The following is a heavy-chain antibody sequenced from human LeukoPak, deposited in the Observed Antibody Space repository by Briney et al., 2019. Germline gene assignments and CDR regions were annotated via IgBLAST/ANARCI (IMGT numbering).Heavy chain of an antibody. CDR3: ARGRYCSGGSCSLGYYYYGMDV. V-gene: IGHV1-8*01. Sequence: ASVKVSCKASGYTFTSHDINWVRQAPGRGLEWMGWMNPNSGNTGYAQKFQGRVTMTRNTSISTAYMELSSLRSEDTAVYYCARGRYCSGGSCSLGYYYYGMDVWGQGTTVTVSS. CDR1: GYTFTSHD. D-gene: IGHD2-15*01. CDR2: MNPNSGNT. J-gene: IGHJ6*02.